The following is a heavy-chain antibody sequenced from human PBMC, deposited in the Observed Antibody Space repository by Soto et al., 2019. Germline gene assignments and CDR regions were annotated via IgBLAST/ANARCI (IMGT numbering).Heavy chain of an antibody. CDR1: GYTFISHG. Sequence: QVQLVQSGVEVKKPGASVKVSCKASGYTFISHGISWVRQAPGQGLEWMGWISGKNGNTNYAQKLQGRVNLTTDTSTSTAYMELRRLRSDDTAVYYCARVSSAIVVVPDYGMDVWGQGTTVTVSS. CDR3: ARVSSAIVVVPDYGMDV. J-gene: IGHJ6*02. CDR2: ISGKNGNT. V-gene: IGHV1-18*04. D-gene: IGHD2-15*01.